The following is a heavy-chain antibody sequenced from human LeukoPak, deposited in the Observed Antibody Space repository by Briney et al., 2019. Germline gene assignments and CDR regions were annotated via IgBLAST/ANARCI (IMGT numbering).Heavy chain of an antibody. V-gene: IGHV3-21*01. CDR3: AELGITMIGGV. CDR2: ITSSGTYI. J-gene: IGHJ6*04. D-gene: IGHD3-10*02. CDR1: GFTFSNYN. Sequence: GGSLRLSCAASGFTFSNYNMNWVRQAPGKAMEWVSSITSSGTYIFYADSVKGRFTISRDNAKNSLYLQMNSLRAEDTAVYYCAELGITMIGGVWGKGATVTISS.